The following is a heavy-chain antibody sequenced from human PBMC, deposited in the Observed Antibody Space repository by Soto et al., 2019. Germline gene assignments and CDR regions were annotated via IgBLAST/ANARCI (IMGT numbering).Heavy chain of an antibody. CDR3: AREGAYSQGFPREYYFNMDV. CDR1: GGSVSSGSYY. CDR2: IYYSGST. V-gene: IGHV4-61*01. Sequence: SETLSLTCTVSGGSVSSGSYYWSWIRQPPGKGLEWIGYIYYSGSTNYNPSLKSRVTISVDTSKNQFSLKLSSVTAADTAVYYCAREGAYSQGFPREYYFNMDVWGQGTTVTVSS. J-gene: IGHJ6*02. D-gene: IGHD5-18*01.